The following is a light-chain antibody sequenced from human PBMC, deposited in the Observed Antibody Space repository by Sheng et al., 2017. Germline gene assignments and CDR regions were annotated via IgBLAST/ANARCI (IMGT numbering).Light chain of an antibody. CDR2: NDY. J-gene: IGLJ1*01. CDR3: QVWESGIDYV. V-gene: IGLV3-21*03. Sequence: SYVLTQPPSVSVAPGKTASITCGGNRIGSKTVHWYQQRPGRAPVLVVYNDYRRPSGIPERFSGSNLGNTATLTISRVEAGDEADYYCQVWESGIDYVFGTGTQVTVL. CDR1: RIGSKT.